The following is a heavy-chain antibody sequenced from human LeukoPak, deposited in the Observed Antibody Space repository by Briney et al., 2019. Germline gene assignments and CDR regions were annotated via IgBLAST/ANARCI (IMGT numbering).Heavy chain of an antibody. CDR3: AKAGNRNYYGSGSYSGYYFDY. D-gene: IGHD3-10*01. Sequence: GSLRLSCAASGFTFSSYAMSWVRQAPGKGLEWVSAISGSGGSTYYADSVKGRFTISRDNSKNPLYLQMNSLRAEDTAVYYCAKAGNRNYYGSGSYSGYYFDYWGQGTLVTVSS. CDR2: ISGSGGST. J-gene: IGHJ4*02. V-gene: IGHV3-23*01. CDR1: GFTFSSYA.